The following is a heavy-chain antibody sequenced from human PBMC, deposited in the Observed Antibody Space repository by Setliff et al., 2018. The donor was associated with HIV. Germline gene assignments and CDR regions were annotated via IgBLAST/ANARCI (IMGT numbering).Heavy chain of an antibody. V-gene: IGHV4-38-2*01. Sequence: PSETLSLTCAVSGYSISSGYYRGWIRQPPGKGLEWIGSIYHSGSTYYNPSLKGRVTLSVATSKNQFSLKLSSVTAADTAVYYCAAASSWDLRLDYWGQGTLVTVSS. CDR2: IYHSGST. CDR3: AAASSWDLRLDY. J-gene: IGHJ4*02. D-gene: IGHD6-13*01. CDR1: GYSISSGYY.